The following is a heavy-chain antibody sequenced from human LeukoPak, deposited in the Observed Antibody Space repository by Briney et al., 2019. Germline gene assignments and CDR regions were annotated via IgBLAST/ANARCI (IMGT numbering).Heavy chain of an antibody. Sequence: GASVKVSCKASGYTFTSYGISWVRQAPGQGLEWMGWISATNGNTKYAQSLQGRVTMTTDTSTRTAYMELRSLTSDDTAMCYCARDMSFAVSMVSPDYWGQGTLVTVSS. CDR1: GYTFTSYG. D-gene: IGHD2-8*01. J-gene: IGHJ4*02. CDR3: ARDMSFAVSMVSPDY. CDR2: ISATNGNT. V-gene: IGHV1-18*01.